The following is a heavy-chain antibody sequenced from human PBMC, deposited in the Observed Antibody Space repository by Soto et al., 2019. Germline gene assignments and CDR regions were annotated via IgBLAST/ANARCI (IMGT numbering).Heavy chain of an antibody. Sequence: KPSETLSLTCTVSGGSISSYYWSWIRQPPGKGLEWIGYIYYSGSTNYNPSLKSRVTISVDTSKNQFSLKLSSVTAADTAVYYCARGRGWYGYFDYWGQGTLVTVSS. J-gene: IGHJ4*02. CDR3: ARGRGWYGYFDY. CDR1: GGSISSYY. CDR2: IYYSGST. V-gene: IGHV4-59*01. D-gene: IGHD6-19*01.